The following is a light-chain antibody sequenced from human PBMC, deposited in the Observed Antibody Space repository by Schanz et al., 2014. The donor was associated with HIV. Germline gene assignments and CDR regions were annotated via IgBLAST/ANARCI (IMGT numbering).Light chain of an antibody. CDR2: EVS. V-gene: IGLV2-18*02. CDR1: SSDIGTYDR. Sequence: QSALTQPPSVSGSPGQSVTISCTGTSSDIGTYDRVSWYQQPPGTAPKLIIYEVSYRPSGVPDRFSGSKSGNTASLIISGLRAEDEADYYCSSYAGTNNLWLFGGGTKLTVL. J-gene: IGLJ3*02. CDR3: SSYAGTNNLWL.